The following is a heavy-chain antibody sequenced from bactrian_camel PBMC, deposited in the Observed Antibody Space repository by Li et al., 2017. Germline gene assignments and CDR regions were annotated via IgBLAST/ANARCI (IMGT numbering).Heavy chain of an antibody. V-gene: IGHV3S54*01. J-gene: IGHJ4*01. CDR2: IYTFHRTT. D-gene: IGHD6*01. CDR1: PTRYASDC. CDR3: AADEFCPLESGGWSVPTGYNY. Sequence: HVQLVESGGGSVQAGGSLRLSCAASPTRYASDCMGWFRQAPGMEREQVAAFIYTFHRTTRYAESVKGRFTISRDNGKNTAYLDMNSLKSEDTAMYYCAADEFCPLESGGWSVPTGYNYWGQGTQVTVS.